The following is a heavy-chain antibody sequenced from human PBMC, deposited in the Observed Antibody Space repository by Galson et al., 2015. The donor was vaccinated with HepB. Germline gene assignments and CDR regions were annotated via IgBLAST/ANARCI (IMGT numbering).Heavy chain of an antibody. J-gene: IGHJ6*02. V-gene: IGHV4-39*01. CDR2: IYYSGST. CDR3: ARLAKGHSSSSYYYYYGMDV. CDR1: GGSISSSSYY. D-gene: IGHD6-6*01. Sequence: SETLSLTCTVSGGSISSSSYYWGWIRQPPGKGLEWIGSIYYSGSTYYNPSLKSRVTISVDTSKNQFSLKLSSVTAADTAVYYCARLAKGHSSSSYYYYYGMDVWGQGTTVTVSS.